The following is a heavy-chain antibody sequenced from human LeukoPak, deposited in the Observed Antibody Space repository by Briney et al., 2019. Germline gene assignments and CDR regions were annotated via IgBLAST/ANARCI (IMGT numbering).Heavy chain of an antibody. CDR2: INAGNGNT. D-gene: IGHD6-19*01. J-gene: IGHJ4*02. CDR3: ARDALLSSGWYYPYYFDY. CDR1: GYTFTSYG. V-gene: IGHV1-3*01. Sequence: GASVKVSCKASGYTFTSYGISWVRQAPGQRLEWMGWINAGNGNTKYSQKFQGRVTITRDTSASTAYMELSSLRSEDTAVYYCARDALLSSGWYYPYYFDYWGQGTLVTVSS.